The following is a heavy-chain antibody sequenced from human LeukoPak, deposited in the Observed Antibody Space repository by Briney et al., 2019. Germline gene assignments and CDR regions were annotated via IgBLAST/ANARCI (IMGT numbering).Heavy chain of an antibody. Sequence: GGSLRLSCAASGFTFSTFSMHWVRQAPGKGLEWVAFIRYDGSNQYYEDSVKGRFTISRDNSKNKLYLQMSRLRPEDSALYYCVKDDFYDATEAWGRGTLVTVSS. CDR3: VKDDFYDATEA. D-gene: IGHD3-22*01. V-gene: IGHV3-30*02. J-gene: IGHJ5*02. CDR1: GFTFSTFS. CDR2: IRYDGSNQ.